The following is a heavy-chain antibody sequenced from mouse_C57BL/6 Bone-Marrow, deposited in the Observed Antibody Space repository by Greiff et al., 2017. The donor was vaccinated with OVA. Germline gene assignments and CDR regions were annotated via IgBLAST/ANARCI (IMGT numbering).Heavy chain of an antibody. CDR3: TRDYGSSHYFDY. D-gene: IGHD1-1*01. CDR2: ISSGGDYI. Sequence: EVQRVESGEGLVKPGGSLKLSCAASGFTFSSYAMSWVRQTPEKRLEWVAYISSGGDYIYYADTVKGRFTISRDNARNTQYLQMSSLKSEDTAMYYCTRDYGSSHYFDYWGQGTTLTVSS. CDR1: GFTFSSYA. V-gene: IGHV5-9-1*02. J-gene: IGHJ2*01.